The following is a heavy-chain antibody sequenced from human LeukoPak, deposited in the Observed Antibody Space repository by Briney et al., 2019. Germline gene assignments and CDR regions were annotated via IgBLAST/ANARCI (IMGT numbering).Heavy chain of an antibody. D-gene: IGHD6-19*01. CDR1: GFTFSSHD. CDR3: ANLDNSGWYSLGY. Sequence: GGSLRLSCAASGFTFSSHDMSWVRQAPGKGLEWVSRISNSGDYTYYADSVKGRFTISRDNSKNTVYLQMKSLRAEDTAVYYCANLDNSGWYSLGYWGQGTLVTVSS. V-gene: IGHV3-23*01. J-gene: IGHJ4*02. CDR2: ISNSGDYT.